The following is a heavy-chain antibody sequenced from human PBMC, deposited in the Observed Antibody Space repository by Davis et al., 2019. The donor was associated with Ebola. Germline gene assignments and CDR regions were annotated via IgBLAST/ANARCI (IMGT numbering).Heavy chain of an antibody. D-gene: IGHD5-24*01. CDR3: ARVRRWLQFDAFDI. V-gene: IGHV3-21*05. CDR1: GFTFSSYS. CDR2: ISSSSSYI. J-gene: IGHJ3*02. Sequence: GGSLRLSCAASGFTFSSYSMNWVRQAPGKGLEWVSYISSSSSYIYYADSVKGRFTISRDNAKNSLYLQMNSLRAEDTAVYYCARVRRWLQFDAFDIWGQGTMVTVSS.